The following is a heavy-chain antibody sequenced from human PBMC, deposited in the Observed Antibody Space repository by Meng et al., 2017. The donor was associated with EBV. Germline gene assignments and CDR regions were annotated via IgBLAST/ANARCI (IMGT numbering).Heavy chain of an antibody. CDR2: FLPRLGAP. CDR1: GGPFRYYA. Sequence: QAQLVQSAAEVKKPGSSVKVSCKTSGGPFRYYAISWVRQAPGQGLEWLGGFLPRLGAPNYAQKFHGRVKITADESTSTHYMDLSSLRSEDTAIYYCASESGRGYTPDYWGQGTLVTVSS. D-gene: IGHD3-10*01. V-gene: IGHV1-69*01. J-gene: IGHJ4*02. CDR3: ASESGRGYTPDY.